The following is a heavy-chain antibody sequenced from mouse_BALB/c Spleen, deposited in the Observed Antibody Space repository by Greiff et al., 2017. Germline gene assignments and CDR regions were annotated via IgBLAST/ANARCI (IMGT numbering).Heavy chain of an antibody. J-gene: IGHJ2*01. CDR3: ARGDLLWLRGDY. CDR2: INPSNGRT. V-gene: IGHV1S81*02. Sequence: VQLQQPGAELVKPGASVKLSCKASGYTFTSYWMHWVKQRPGQGLEWIGEINPSNGRTNYNEKFKSKATLTVDKSSSTAYMQLSSLTSEDSAVYYCARGDLLWLRGDYWGQGTTLTVSS. D-gene: IGHD2-2*01. CDR1: GYTFTSYW.